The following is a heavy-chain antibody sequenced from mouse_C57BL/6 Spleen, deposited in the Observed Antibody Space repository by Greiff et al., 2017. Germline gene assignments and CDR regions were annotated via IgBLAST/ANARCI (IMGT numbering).Heavy chain of an antibody. CDR2: INPNNGGT. D-gene: IGHD1-1*01. CDR1: GYTFTDYY. V-gene: IGHV1-26*01. CDR3: ARSELFLRPFVNAMDY. Sequence: EVQLQQSGPELVKPGASVKISCKASGYTFTDYYMNWVKQSHGKSLEWIGDINPNNGGTSYNQKFKGKATLTLDKSSSTAYMERRSLTSEDSAVYYCARSELFLRPFVNAMDYWGQGTSVTVSS. J-gene: IGHJ4*01.